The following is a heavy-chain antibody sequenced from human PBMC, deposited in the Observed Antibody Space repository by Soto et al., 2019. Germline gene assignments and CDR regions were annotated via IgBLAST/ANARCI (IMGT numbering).Heavy chain of an antibody. Sequence: SETLSLTCTVSGGSISSSSYYWGWIRQPPGKGLEWIGSIYYSGSTYYSPSLKSRVTISVDTSKNQFSLKLSSVTAADTAVYYCASSLRYYDSRRYYFDYWGQGTLVTVSS. V-gene: IGHV4-39*01. J-gene: IGHJ4*02. CDR3: ASSLRYYDSRRYYFDY. CDR1: GGSISSSSYY. D-gene: IGHD3-22*01. CDR2: IYYSGST.